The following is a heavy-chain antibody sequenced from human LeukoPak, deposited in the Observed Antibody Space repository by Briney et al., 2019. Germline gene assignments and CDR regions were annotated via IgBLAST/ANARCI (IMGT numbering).Heavy chain of an antibody. CDR3: ARITNTFGGVMSVDY. D-gene: IGHD3-16*01. CDR2: INSDGSST. CDR1: GFPFSSYW. J-gene: IGHJ4*02. V-gene: IGHV3-74*01. Sequence: PGGSLLLSCAASGFPFSSYWTHGVRQAPGKGLVWVSRINSDGSSTSYAGSVKARFPISRDNAKNTLYLQMNSLRAEGTAVYYCARITNTFGGVMSVDYWGQGTLVTVSS.